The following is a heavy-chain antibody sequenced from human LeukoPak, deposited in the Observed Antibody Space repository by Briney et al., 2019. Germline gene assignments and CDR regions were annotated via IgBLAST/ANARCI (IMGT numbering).Heavy chain of an antibody. CDR1: GFTFDNYA. V-gene: IGHV3-21*01. CDR3: ARVLVGATLRGAFDI. CDR2: ISSSSSYI. Sequence: GGSLRLSCLGSGFTFDNYAMSWVRQAPGKGLEWVSSISSSSSYIYYADSVKGRFTISRDNAKNSLYLQMNSLRAEDTAVYYCARVLVGATLRGAFDIWGQGTMVTVSS. J-gene: IGHJ3*02. D-gene: IGHD1-26*01.